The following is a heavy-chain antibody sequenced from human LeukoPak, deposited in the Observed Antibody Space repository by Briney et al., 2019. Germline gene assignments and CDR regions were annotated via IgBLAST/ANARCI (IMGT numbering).Heavy chain of an antibody. Sequence: SETLSLTCTVSGDSISSYYYNWIRQPPGKGLEWIGYIYYSGSTIYNPSLKSRVTISLDTSKNQFPLRLTSVTTADTAVYYCARSPPSHLGYFDYWGQGTLVTVSS. V-gene: IGHV4-59*01. J-gene: IGHJ4*02. CDR3: ARSPPSHLGYFDY. CDR1: GDSISSYY. D-gene: IGHD3-3*02. CDR2: IYYSGST.